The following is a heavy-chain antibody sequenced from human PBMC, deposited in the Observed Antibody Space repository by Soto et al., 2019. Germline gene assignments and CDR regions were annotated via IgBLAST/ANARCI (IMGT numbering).Heavy chain of an antibody. CDR1: GGTFSTHA. J-gene: IGHJ6*02. CDR3: ARGGYSSTWSNLLDRSGLDV. D-gene: IGHD6-13*01. Sequence: QVQLVQSGAEVKKPGSSVKVSCKASGGTFSTHAISWVRQAPGQGLEWLGGIIPTLGTPNYAQKFQGRVTVTADEYTSTAYMELSRLTSEDTAVYYCARGGYSSTWSNLLDRSGLDVWGQGTTVTVSS. V-gene: IGHV1-69*01. CDR2: IIPTLGTP.